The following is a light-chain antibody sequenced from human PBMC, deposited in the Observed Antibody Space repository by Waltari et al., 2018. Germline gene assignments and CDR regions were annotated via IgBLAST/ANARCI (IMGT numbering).Light chain of an antibody. Sequence: ENVFTPAPGTASLAPGGRVTLSCRASQTVCSSRLAWYQQKPGQAPRLVIYRASRRATGIPDRFSGSGSGTDFSLTISRLEPEDFAVYYCQQHGTLPATFGQGTKVEIK. CDR2: RAS. V-gene: IGKV3-20*01. CDR1: QTVCSSR. J-gene: IGKJ1*01. CDR3: QQHGTLPAT.